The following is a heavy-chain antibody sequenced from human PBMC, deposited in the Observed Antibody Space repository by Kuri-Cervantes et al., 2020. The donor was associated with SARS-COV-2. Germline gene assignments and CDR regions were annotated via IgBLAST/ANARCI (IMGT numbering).Heavy chain of an antibody. D-gene: IGHD4-11*01. CDR2: ISSSGGHI. Sequence: GESLKISCAASTFTFSNCSMSRVRQAPGKGLEWVSYISSSGGHIYYADSMKGRFIISRDNAKNSLYLQMNSLRAEDTAVYYCARDRYSNLFDYWGQGTLVTGSS. J-gene: IGHJ4*02. V-gene: IGHV3-21*05. CDR3: ARDRYSNLFDY. CDR1: TFTFSNCS.